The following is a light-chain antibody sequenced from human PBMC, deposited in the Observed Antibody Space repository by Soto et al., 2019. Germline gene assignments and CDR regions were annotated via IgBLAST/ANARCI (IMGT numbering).Light chain of an antibody. J-gene: IGKJ4*01. V-gene: IGKV2-28*01. CDR3: IPALQPPPT. CDR2: LGS. Sequence: IVMPQPPPSLPVTPGEPASISCRSNQSLLRSNGESCLDWYLQNPGQSPHLLIHLGSTRPSVVPERFRGSGPGTDFTSRNSSVEAEDGGMYFCIPALQPPPTFGGGTKVELK. CDR1: QSLLRSNGESC.